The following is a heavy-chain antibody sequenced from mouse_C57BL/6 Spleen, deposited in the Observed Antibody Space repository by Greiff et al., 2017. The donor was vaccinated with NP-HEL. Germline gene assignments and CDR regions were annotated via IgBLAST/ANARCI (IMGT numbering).Heavy chain of an antibody. CDR3: ARLTDDYGYAMDY. J-gene: IGHJ4*01. D-gene: IGHD2-4*01. CDR1: GYTFTSYW. V-gene: IGHV1-53*01. CDR2: INPSNGGT. Sequence: VQLQQPGTELVKPGASVKLSCKASGYTFTSYWMHWVKQRPGQGLEWMGNINPSNGGTNYNEKFKSKTTLTVDKSSSTAYLQLSSLTSEDSAVYYCARLTDDYGYAMDYWGQGTSVTVSS.